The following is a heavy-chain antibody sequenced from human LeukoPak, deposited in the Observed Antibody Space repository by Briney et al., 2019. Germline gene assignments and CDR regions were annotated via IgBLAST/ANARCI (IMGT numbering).Heavy chain of an antibody. D-gene: IGHD5-12*01. V-gene: IGHV3-33*01. CDR1: GFSFSNYG. Sequence: GGSLRLSGAASGFSFSNYGMHWVRQAPGKGLEWVAVIWYDGVNKYYADSVKGRFTISRDMPKNTLYLQMNSLRAEDTAVYYCAREGIVATLDYWGQGTLVTVSS. CDR3: AREGIVATLDY. CDR2: IWYDGVNK. J-gene: IGHJ4*02.